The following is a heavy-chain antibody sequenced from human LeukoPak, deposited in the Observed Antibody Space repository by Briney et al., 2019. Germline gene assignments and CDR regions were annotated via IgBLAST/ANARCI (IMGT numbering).Heavy chain of an antibody. Sequence: ASVKVSCKASGYTSTGYYIHWVRQAPGQGLEWMGWINPNSGGTNYAQKFQGRVTMTRDTSISTSHMELSRLRSEDTAVYYCARDQRARSYYYDSSGYYYARVYYFAYWGQGSLVTVSS. CDR1: GYTSTGYY. CDR3: ARDQRARSYYYDSSGYYYARVYYFAY. V-gene: IGHV1-2*02. D-gene: IGHD3-22*01. CDR2: INPNSGGT. J-gene: IGHJ4*02.